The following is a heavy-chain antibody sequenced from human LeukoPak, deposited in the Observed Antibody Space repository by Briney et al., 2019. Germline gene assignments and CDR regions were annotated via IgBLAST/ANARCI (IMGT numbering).Heavy chain of an antibody. D-gene: IGHD6-19*01. V-gene: IGHV3-30*18. J-gene: IGHJ4*02. CDR2: ISYDGSNK. CDR1: GFTFSSYG. CDR3: AKESQWLVGY. Sequence: GGSLRLSCAASGFTFSSYGMHWVRQAPGKGLEWVAVISYDGSNKYYADSVKGRFTTSRDNSKNTLYLQMNSLRAEDTAVYYCAKESQWLVGYWGQGTLVTVSS.